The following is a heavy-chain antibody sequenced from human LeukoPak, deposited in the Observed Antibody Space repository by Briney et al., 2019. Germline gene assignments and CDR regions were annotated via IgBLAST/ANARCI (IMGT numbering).Heavy chain of an antibody. Sequence: GGSLRLSCAASGFTFSSYGMHWVRQAPGKGLEWVAVISYDGSNKYYADSVKGRFTISRDNSKNTLYLQMNSLRAEDTAVYYCAKDYYDSGGKPLGLFDYWGQGTLVTVSS. D-gene: IGHD3-22*01. CDR2: ISYDGSNK. V-gene: IGHV3-30*18. CDR1: GFTFSSYG. CDR3: AKDYYDSGGKPLGLFDY. J-gene: IGHJ4*02.